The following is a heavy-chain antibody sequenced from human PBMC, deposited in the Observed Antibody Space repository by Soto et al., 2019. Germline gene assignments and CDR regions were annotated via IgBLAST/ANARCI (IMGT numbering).Heavy chain of an antibody. V-gene: IGHV3-23*01. D-gene: IGHD1-26*01. CDR1: GFTFSSYA. Sequence: PGGSLRLSCAASGFTFSSYAMSWVRQAPGKGLEWVSAISGSGGSTYYADSVKGRFTISRDNSKNTLYLQMNSLRAEDTAVYYCAKFKGIIVGATPLDYWGQGTLVTVSS. CDR3: AKFKGIIVGATPLDY. CDR2: ISGSGGST. J-gene: IGHJ4*02.